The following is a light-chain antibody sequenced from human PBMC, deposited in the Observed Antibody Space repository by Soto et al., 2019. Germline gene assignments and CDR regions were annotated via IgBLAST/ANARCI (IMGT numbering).Light chain of an antibody. V-gene: IGKV2-30*01. CDR1: QSLVSSDGNTY. J-gene: IGKJ4*01. CDR2: KVS. Sequence: DVVMTQSPLSLPVTLGQPASISCRSSQSLVSSDGNTYLNWFRQRPGQSPRRLIYKVSNRDSGVPDRFSGSGSGTDFTLKISRVEADDVGVYYCMQGTHWPPTFGGGTKVEIK. CDR3: MQGTHWPPT.